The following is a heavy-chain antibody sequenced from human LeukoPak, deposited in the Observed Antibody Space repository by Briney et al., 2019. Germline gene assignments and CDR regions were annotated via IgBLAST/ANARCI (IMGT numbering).Heavy chain of an antibody. Sequence: GASVKVSCKASGYTFTSYGISWVRQAPGQGLEWMGWISTYNGNTNYAQKLQGRVTMTTETSTSTAYMELRSLRSDDTAVYYCARGVVGSYYYYYYMDVWGKGTTVTVSS. J-gene: IGHJ6*03. CDR3: ARGVVGSYYYYYYMDV. D-gene: IGHD3-3*01. CDR2: ISTYNGNT. V-gene: IGHV1-18*01. CDR1: GYTFTSYG.